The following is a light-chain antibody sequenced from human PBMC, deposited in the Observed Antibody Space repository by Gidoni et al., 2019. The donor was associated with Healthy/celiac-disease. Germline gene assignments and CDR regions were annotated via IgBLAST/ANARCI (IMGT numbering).Light chain of an antibody. CDR3: QQLNSYPVT. CDR1: QGISSY. Sequence: IQLTQSPSFLSASGGDRVTITCRASQGISSYLAWYQQKPGKATKLLIYAASTLQSGVPSRFSGSGSGTEFTLTISSLQPEDFATYYCQQLNSYPVTFGQGTRLEIK. V-gene: IGKV1-9*01. CDR2: AAS. J-gene: IGKJ5*01.